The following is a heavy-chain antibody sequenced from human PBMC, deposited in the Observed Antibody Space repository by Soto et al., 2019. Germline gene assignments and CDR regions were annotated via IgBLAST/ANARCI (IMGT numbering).Heavy chain of an antibody. Sequence: ASVKVSCKASGYTFTGYYMHWVRQAPGQGLEWMGWINPNSGGTNYAQKFQGRVTMTRDTPISTAYMELSRLRSDDTAVYYCARYCSGASCYYSRAYYYGMDVWGQGTTVTVSS. J-gene: IGHJ6*02. CDR3: ARYCSGASCYYSRAYYYGMDV. V-gene: IGHV1-2*02. CDR1: GYTFTGYY. D-gene: IGHD2-15*01. CDR2: INPNSGGT.